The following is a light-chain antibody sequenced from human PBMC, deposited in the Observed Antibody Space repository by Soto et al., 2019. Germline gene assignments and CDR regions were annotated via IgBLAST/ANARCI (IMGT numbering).Light chain of an antibody. CDR3: ETWDSNTLV. J-gene: IGLJ3*02. CDR1: SGHSSYT. V-gene: IGLV4-60*02. Sequence: QLVLTQSSSASASLGSSVKLTCTLSSGHSSYTIAWHQQQPGKAPRYLMNLEYSGSYNKGSGVPDRFSGSSSGADRYLTISNLQFEDEADYYCETWDSNTLVFGGGTKLTVL. CDR2: LEYSGSY.